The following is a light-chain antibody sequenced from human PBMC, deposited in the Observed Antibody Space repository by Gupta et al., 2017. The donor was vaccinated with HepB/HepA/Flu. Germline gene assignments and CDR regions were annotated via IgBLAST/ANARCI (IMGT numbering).Light chain of an antibody. CDR2: RNH. CDR1: GSNIGSNP. J-gene: IGLJ2*01. Sequence: SVLTQPPSASGTPGQRVTSACSGSGSNIGSNPVKWYLRLPVTAPKLLIYRNHQRPTGVPDRFSGSKSVTAASLAISGLQSDDEADYYCAACNDSQNCLVFGVVTKLTVL. V-gene: IGLV1-44*01. CDR3: AACNDSQNCLV.